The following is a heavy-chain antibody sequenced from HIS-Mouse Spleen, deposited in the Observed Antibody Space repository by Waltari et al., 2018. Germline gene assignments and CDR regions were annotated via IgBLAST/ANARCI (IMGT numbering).Heavy chain of an antibody. Sequence: QLQLQESGPGLVKPSETLSLTCTVSGGSISSSSYYWGWIRQPPGKGLEWIGSIDYSGVTYYNPSRKSRVTISVDTSKNKFSRKLSSVTAADTAVYYCARDYGDNWFDPWGQGTLVTVSS. CDR1: GGSISSSSYY. CDR2: IDYSGVT. D-gene: IGHD4-17*01. V-gene: IGHV4-39*07. CDR3: ARDYGDNWFDP. J-gene: IGHJ5*02.